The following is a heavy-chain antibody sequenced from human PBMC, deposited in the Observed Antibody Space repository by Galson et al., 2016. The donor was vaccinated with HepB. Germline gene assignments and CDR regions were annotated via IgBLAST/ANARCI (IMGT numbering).Heavy chain of an antibody. CDR3: ARELSSGWVNWNLDP. J-gene: IGHJ2*01. CDR2: VYNSGST. Sequence: ETLSLTCTVSGGSISSYFWNWIRQPPGKGLEWIGYVYNSGSTNYNPSLKSRVTISVDTSKNQFSLKLSSVTAADTAMYYCARELSSGWVNWNLDPCGRGTLVTVSS. D-gene: IGHD6-19*01. CDR1: GGSISSYF. V-gene: IGHV4-59*01.